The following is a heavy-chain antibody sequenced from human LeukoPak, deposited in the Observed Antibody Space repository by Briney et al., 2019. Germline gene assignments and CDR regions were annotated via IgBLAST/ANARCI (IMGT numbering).Heavy chain of an antibody. D-gene: IGHD1-14*01. CDR3: ARTYNWNHGRYYFEY. CDR2: NYHSGST. V-gene: IGHV4-38-2*01. J-gene: IGHJ4*02. Sequence: PSETLSLTCAVSGYSISSGYYWAWIRQPPGKGLEWIGSNYHSGSTYYNPSLKSRVTISVDTSKNQFSLKLSSVTAADTAVYYCARTYNWNHGRYYFEYWGQGTLVTVSS. CDR1: GYSISSGYY.